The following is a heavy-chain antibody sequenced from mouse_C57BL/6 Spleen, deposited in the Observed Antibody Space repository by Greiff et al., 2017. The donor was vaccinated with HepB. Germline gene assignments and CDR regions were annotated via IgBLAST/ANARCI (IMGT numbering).Heavy chain of an antibody. J-gene: IGHJ2*01. CDR1: GFTFSDYY. CDR3: ARLSIYYGHVDY. D-gene: IGHD2-2*01. Sequence: EVQRVESGGGLVQPGGSLKLSCAASGFTFSDYYMYWVRQTPEKRLEWVAYISNGGGSTYYPDTVKGRFTISRDNAKNTLYLQMSRLKSEDTAMYYCARLSIYYGHVDYWGQGTTLTVSS. CDR2: ISNGGGST. V-gene: IGHV5-12*01.